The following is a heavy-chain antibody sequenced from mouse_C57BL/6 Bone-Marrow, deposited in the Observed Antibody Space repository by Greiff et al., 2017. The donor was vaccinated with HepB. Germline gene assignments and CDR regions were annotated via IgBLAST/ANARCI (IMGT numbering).Heavy chain of an antibody. CDR3: AREGIHYYGSSPFAMDY. Sequence: EVKVVESEGGLVQPGSSMKLSCTASGFTFSDYYMAWVRQVPEKGLEWVANINYDGSSTYYLDSLKSRFIISRDNAKNILYLQMSSLKSEDTATYYCAREGIHYYGSSPFAMDYWGQGTSVTVSS. V-gene: IGHV5-16*01. CDR2: INYDGSST. J-gene: IGHJ4*01. CDR1: GFTFSDYY. D-gene: IGHD1-1*01.